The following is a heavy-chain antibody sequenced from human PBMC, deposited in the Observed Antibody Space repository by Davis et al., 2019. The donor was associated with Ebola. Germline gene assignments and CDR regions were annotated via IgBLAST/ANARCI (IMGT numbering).Heavy chain of an antibody. CDR3: AREADSGGFRFDY. CDR2: ISGSGGSP. Sequence: GGSLRLSCAASGFTFSGYAMSWVRQAPGKGLEWVSSISGSGGSPYYADFVKGRLTISRDNSKNALFLEVKSLRAEDTAVYYCAREADSGGFRFDYWGRGILVTVSS. V-gene: IGHV3-23*01. J-gene: IGHJ4*02. CDR1: GFTFSGYA. D-gene: IGHD5-12*01.